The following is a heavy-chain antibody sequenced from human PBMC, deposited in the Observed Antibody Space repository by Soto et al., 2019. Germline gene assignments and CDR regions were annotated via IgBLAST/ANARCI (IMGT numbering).Heavy chain of an antibody. Sequence: QLQLQESGSGLVKPSQTLSLTCAVSGGSISSGGYSWSCIRQPPGKGLEWIGYIYHSGSTYYNPSLKCRVTRSVDRTKNQFSLKLSSVTAADTTVYYCAAGGGLRRYLWGQGTLVTVSS. CDR2: IYHSGST. J-gene: IGHJ4*02. CDR3: AAGGGLRRYL. V-gene: IGHV4-30-2*01. D-gene: IGHD5-12*01. CDR1: GGSISSGGYS.